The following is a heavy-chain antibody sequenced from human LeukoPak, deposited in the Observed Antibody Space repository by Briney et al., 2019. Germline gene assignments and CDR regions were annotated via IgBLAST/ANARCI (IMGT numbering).Heavy chain of an antibody. CDR3: AIRFIGGRNGDYVLGYYFDY. CDR1: GFTFSDYY. V-gene: IGHV3-11*01. J-gene: IGHJ4*02. D-gene: IGHD4-17*01. CDR2: ISSGATTI. Sequence: GGSLRLSCAASGFTFSDYYMSWIRQAPGKGLEWVSYISSGATTIYYADSVKGRFTISRDNAKNSLYLQMNTLRAEDTAVYYCAIRFIGGRNGDYVLGYYFDYWGQGTLVTVSS.